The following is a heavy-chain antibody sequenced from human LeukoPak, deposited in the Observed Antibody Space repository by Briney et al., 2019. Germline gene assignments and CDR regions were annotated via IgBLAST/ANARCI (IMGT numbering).Heavy chain of an antibody. CDR2: ISGSGGST. J-gene: IGHJ4*02. Sequence: GSLRLSCAASGFTFSSYAMSWVRQAPGKGLEWVSAISGSGGSTYYADSVKGRFTISRDNSKNTLYLQMNSLRAEDTAVYYCAKDHPPIYCSGGSCYSDDYWGQGTLVTVSS. CDR1: GFTFSSYA. D-gene: IGHD2-15*01. CDR3: AKDHPPIYCSGGSCYSDDY. V-gene: IGHV3-23*01.